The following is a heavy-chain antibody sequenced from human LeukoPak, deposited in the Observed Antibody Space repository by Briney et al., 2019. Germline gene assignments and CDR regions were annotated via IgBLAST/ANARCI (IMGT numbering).Heavy chain of an antibody. J-gene: IGHJ6*03. D-gene: IGHD3-10*01. V-gene: IGHV1-46*01. CDR1: GYTFTSYY. CDR3: ARVIYYGSGSYYDYYYYYMDV. Sequence: GASVKVSCKASGYTFTSYYMHWVRQAPGQGLEWMGIINPSGGSTSYAQKFQGRVTMTRDMSTSTAYMELRSLRSDDTAVYYCARVIYYGSGSYYDYYYYYMDVWGKGTTVTISS. CDR2: INPSGGST.